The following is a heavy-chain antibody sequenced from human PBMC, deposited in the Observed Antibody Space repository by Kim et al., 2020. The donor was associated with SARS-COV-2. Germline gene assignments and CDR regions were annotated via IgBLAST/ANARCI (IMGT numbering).Heavy chain of an antibody. CDR3: ARVSGYSYGYGDY. J-gene: IGHJ4*02. V-gene: IGHV1-46*01. Sequence: YAQKFQGRVTMTRGTSTSTVYMELSSLRSEDTAVYYCARVSGYSYGYGDYWGQGTLVTVSS. D-gene: IGHD5-18*01.